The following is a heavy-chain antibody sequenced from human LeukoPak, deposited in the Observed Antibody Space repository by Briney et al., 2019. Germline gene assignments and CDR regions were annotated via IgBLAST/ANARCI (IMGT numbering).Heavy chain of an antibody. D-gene: IGHD5-12*01. CDR3: AKDGVATITYDY. V-gene: IGHV3-74*01. J-gene: IGHJ4*02. CDR2: INSDGKST. CDR1: GFTFSSYW. Sequence: GGSLRLSCAASGFTFSSYWMHWVRQAPGKGLVWVSRINSDGKSTSYADSVKGRFTISRDNAKNTLYLQMNSLRAEDTAVYYCAKDGVATITYDYWGQGTLVTVSS.